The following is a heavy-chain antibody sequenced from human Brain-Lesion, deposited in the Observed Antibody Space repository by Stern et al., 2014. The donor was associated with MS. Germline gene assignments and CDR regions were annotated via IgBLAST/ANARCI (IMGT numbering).Heavy chain of an antibody. Sequence: VQLVESGGVLVQPGGSLKLSCAASGFTFSRYWMTWVRQAPGKGLEWVAKIKEDGSEQYYVDSVKGRFTMSRDNAKNSVYLQMNSLRAEDTAVYYCARRVLVAMGGYPKTLDVWGRGTTVTVSS. V-gene: IGHV3-7*01. J-gene: IGHJ6*02. CDR3: ARRVLVAMGGYPKTLDV. CDR1: GFTFSRYW. D-gene: IGHD2-2*01. CDR2: IKEDGSEQ.